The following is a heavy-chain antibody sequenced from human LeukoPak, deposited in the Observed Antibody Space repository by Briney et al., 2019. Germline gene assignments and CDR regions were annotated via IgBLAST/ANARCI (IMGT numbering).Heavy chain of an antibody. CDR2: IKGDGSDT. J-gene: IGHJ4*02. V-gene: IGHV3-74*01. D-gene: IGHD1-26*01. CDR1: GFTFNSYA. Sequence: GGSLRLSCAASGFTFNSYAVHWVRQAPGKGLVWVSRIKGDGSDTTYADSVKGRFTISRDNAKNSLYLQMNSLRDEDTAVYYCARGGTYCPDYWGQGTLVTVSS. CDR3: ARGGTYCPDY.